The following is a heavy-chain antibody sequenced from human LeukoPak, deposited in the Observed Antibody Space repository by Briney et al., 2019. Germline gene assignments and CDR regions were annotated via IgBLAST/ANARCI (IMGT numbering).Heavy chain of an antibody. Sequence: ASVKVSCKASGYTFTGYQMHWVRQAPGQGLEWMGRINPNSGATNYAQKFQGRVTMTRDTSISTAYMELSRLRSDDTAVYYCASPRISGDSSGYYDTLQYWGQGTLVTVPS. V-gene: IGHV1-2*06. CDR3: ASPRISGDSSGYYDTLQY. J-gene: IGHJ1*01. D-gene: IGHD3-22*01. CDR2: INPNSGAT. CDR1: GYTFTGYQ.